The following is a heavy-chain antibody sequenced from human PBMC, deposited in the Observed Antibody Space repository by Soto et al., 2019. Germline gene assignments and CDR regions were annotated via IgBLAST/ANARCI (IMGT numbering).Heavy chain of an antibody. CDR2: INHSGST. CDR1: GGSFSGYY. CDR3: ARGHEPIVSTTSFGY. D-gene: IGHD5-12*01. Sequence: SETLSLTCAVYGGSFSGYYWSWIRQPPGKGLEWIGEINHSGSTNYNPSLKSRVTISVDTSKNQFSLKLSSVTAADTAVYYCARGHEPIVSTTSFGYRGQGTLVTVSS. V-gene: IGHV4-34*01. J-gene: IGHJ4*02.